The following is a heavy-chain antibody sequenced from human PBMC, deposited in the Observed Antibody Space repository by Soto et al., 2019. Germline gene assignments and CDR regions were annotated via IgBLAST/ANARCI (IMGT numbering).Heavy chain of an antibody. Sequence: PGGSLRLSCAASGFTFSSYAMSWVRQAPRKGLEWVSAISGSGGSTYYADSVKGRFTISRDNSKNTLYLQMNSLRAEDTAVYYCAKVDGNYYGSGSYYNAPATGYYYYYGMDAWGQGTTVTVSS. CDR1: GFTFSSYA. J-gene: IGHJ6*02. V-gene: IGHV3-23*01. CDR3: AKVDGNYYGSGSYYNAPATGYYYYYGMDA. D-gene: IGHD3-10*01. CDR2: ISGSGGST.